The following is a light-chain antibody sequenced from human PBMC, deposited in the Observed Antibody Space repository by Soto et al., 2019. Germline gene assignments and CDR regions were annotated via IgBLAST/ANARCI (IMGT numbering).Light chain of an antibody. CDR1: QSVSSSY. Sequence: VVLTQSPATLSAPPGGRAPLCFCASQSVSSSYLAWYQQKSGLAPRLLIYDASSRATGIPDRFSGSGSGTDFTLTISRLEPEDFALYYCQHHDSSPITFGQGTRVEIK. CDR3: QHHDSSPIT. CDR2: DAS. J-gene: IGKJ5*01. V-gene: IGKV3D-20*01.